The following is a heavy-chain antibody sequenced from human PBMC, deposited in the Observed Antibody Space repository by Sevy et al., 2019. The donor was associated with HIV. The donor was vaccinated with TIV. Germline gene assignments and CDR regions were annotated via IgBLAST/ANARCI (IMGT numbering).Heavy chain of an antibody. CDR2: ISRSGSTI. CDR1: GFTFSDYY. D-gene: IGHD3-16*01. Sequence: GGSLRLSCAASGFTFSDYYMSWIRQAPGKGLEWVSYISRSGSTINYADSVKGRFTISRDNAKNSLYLQINSLRAEDSAVYYCARENIMIEASGWFDPWGQGTLVTVSS. V-gene: IGHV3-11*01. J-gene: IGHJ5*02. CDR3: ARENIMIEASGWFDP.